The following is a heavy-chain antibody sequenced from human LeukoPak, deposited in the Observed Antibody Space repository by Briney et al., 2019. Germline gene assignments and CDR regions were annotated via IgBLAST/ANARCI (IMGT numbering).Heavy chain of an antibody. J-gene: IGHJ4*02. CDR3: AKPVYYDILTGYYLDFDY. CDR1: GFTFSSYA. CDR2: ISGSGGST. Sequence: GGSLRLSCAASGFTFSSYAMSWVRQAPGKGLEWVSAISGSGGSTYYADSVKGRFTISRDNSKNTLYLQMNSLRAEDTAVYYCAKPVYYDILTGYYLDFDYWGQGTLVTVSS. D-gene: IGHD3-9*01. V-gene: IGHV3-23*01.